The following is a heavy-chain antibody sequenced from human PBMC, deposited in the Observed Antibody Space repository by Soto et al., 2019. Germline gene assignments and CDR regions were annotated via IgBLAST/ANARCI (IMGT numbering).Heavy chain of an antibody. CDR1: GDSISSGNKY. CDR2: IFSSGTT. V-gene: IGHV4-30-4*01. CDR3: ARVPSPFDYYHAMDV. J-gene: IGHJ6*02. D-gene: IGHD3-16*01. Sequence: SETLSLTCTVSGDSISSGNKYWSWIRQPPGKGLEWIGYIFSSGTTYYNPSLKSRLTMSLDASQNQFSLKLNSLTDADTAVYFCARVPSPFDYYHAMDVWGQGTTVTVS.